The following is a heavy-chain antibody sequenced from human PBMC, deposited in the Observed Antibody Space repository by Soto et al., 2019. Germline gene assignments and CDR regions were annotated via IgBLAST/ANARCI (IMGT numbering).Heavy chain of an antibody. CDR3: ARDLSYYYGMDV. CDR1: GFTFSGYA. Sequence: PGGSLRLSCVASGFTFSGYAMHWVRQAPGKGLEWVAATSSDGSNKYYADSVKGRFTISRDNSKNTLYLQMNSLRAEDTAVYSCARDLSYYYGMDVWGQGTTVTVSS. V-gene: IGHV3-30-3*01. CDR2: TSSDGSNK. J-gene: IGHJ6*02.